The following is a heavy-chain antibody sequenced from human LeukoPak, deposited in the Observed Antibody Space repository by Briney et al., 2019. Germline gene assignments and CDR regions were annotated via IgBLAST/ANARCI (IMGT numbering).Heavy chain of an antibody. J-gene: IGHJ6*02. Sequence: PGGSLRLSCAASGFTFSSYAVSWVRQAPGKGLEWVSVIGGGDGSIYYADSVKGRFTISRDNSKNTLYLQMTSLRAEDAAIYYCAKGMGLAHYYFYGMDVWGQGTTVTVSS. CDR2: IGGGDGSI. CDR3: AKGMGLAHYYFYGMDV. V-gene: IGHV3-23*01. CDR1: GFTFSSYA. D-gene: IGHD6-19*01.